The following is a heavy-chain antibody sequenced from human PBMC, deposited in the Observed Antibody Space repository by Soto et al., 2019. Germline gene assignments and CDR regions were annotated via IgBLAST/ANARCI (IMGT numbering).Heavy chain of an antibody. CDR3: AKYGARWYYYYGMDV. J-gene: IGHJ6*02. CDR1: GFTFSSYG. Sequence: GGSLRLSCAASGFTFSSYGMHWVRQAPGKGLEWVAVISYDGSNKYYADSVKGRFTISRDNSKNTQYLQMNSLRAEDTAVYYCAKYGARWYYYYGMDVWGQGTTVTVSS. D-gene: IGHD3-10*01. V-gene: IGHV3-30*18. CDR2: ISYDGSNK.